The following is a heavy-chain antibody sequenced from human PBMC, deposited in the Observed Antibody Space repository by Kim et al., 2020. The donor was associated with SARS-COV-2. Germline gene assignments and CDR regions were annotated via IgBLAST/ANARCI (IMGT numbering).Heavy chain of an antibody. CDR1: GGSISSGGYY. Sequence: SETLSLTCTVSGGSISSGGYYWSWIRQHPGKGLEWIGYIYYSGSTYYNPSLKSRVTISVDTSKNQFSLKLSSVTAADTAVYYCARAGVYGAWIDAFDIWGQGTMVTVSS. J-gene: IGHJ3*02. CDR3: ARAGVYGAWIDAFDI. V-gene: IGHV4-31*03. CDR2: IYYSGST. D-gene: IGHD7-27*01.